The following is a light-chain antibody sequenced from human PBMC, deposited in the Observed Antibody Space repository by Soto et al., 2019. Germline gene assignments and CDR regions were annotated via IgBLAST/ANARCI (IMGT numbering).Light chain of an antibody. CDR1: QSVSSSY. CDR2: GAS. Sequence: EIVLTQSPGTLSLSPGERATLSCRASQSVSSSYLVWYQQKPAQAPRLLIYGASSRATGIPGRFSGGGSGTDFTLTISRLEPEDFAVCYCQHYNTSPPITFGQGTRLEIK. V-gene: IGKV3-20*01. J-gene: IGKJ5*01. CDR3: QHYNTSPPIT.